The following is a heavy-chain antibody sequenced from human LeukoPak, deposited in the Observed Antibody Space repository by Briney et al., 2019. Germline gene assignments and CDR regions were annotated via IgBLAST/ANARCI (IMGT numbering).Heavy chain of an antibody. Sequence: ASVKVSCKASGYTFTGYYMHWVRQAPGQGLEWMGWINPNGGDTKYGQKFQGRVTMTSDTSISTAYMELSRLTSDDTAVYYCATVLFGPNSSGYYDWGQGTLVTVSS. V-gene: IGHV1-2*02. CDR2: INPNGGDT. J-gene: IGHJ4*02. D-gene: IGHD3-22*01. CDR1: GYTFTGYY. CDR3: ATVLFGPNSSGYYD.